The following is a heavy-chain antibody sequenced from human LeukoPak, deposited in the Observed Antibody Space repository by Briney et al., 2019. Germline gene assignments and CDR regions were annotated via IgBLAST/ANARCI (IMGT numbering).Heavy chain of an antibody. D-gene: IGHD6-13*01. CDR1: GGSIGTYY. Sequence: SETLSLTCTVPGGSIGTYYRSWIRQPPGKGLEWIGYIYYSGGTNYNPSLKSRVTISVDTSKNQFSLKLSSVTAADTAVYYCARDVPYRRGIAENQYYFDYWGQGTLVTVSS. V-gene: IGHV4-59*12. J-gene: IGHJ4*02. CDR3: ARDVPYRRGIAENQYYFDY. CDR2: IYYSGGT.